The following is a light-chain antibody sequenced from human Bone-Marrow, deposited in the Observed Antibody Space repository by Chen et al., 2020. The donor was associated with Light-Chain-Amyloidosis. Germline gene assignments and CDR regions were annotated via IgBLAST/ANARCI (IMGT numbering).Light chain of an antibody. CDR1: NIGSTS. J-gene: IGLJ3*02. V-gene: IGLV3-21*02. CDR3: QVWDRSRDRPV. Sequence: SYVLTQPSSVSVAPGQTATIACGGNNIGSTSVHWYQQTPGQAPLLVGYDDSDRPSGIPERLSGSSSGNTATLTISRVEAGDEADYYCQVWDRSRDRPVFGGGTKLTVL. CDR2: DDS.